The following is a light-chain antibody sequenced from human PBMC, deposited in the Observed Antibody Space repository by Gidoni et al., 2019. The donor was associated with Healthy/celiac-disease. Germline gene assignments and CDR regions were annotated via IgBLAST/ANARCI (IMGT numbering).Light chain of an antibody. CDR3: QQLNSYPRS. V-gene: IGKV1-9*01. CDR2: AAS. Sequence: DIQLTQSPSFLSASVGDRVTIRRASQGISSYLAWYQQKPGKAPKLLIYAASTLQSGVPSRFSGSGSGTEFTLTISSLQPEDFATYYCQQLNSYPRSFGQGTKLEIK. CDR1: QGISSY. J-gene: IGKJ2*04.